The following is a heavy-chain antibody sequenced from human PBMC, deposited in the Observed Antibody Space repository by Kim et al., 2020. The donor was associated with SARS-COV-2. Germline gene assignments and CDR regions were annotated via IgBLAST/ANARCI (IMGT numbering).Heavy chain of an antibody. CDR3: ARDLESGYCSGGSCSNYYYYYYGMDV. D-gene: IGHD2-15*01. Sequence: GGSLRLSCAASGFTFSSCSMNWVRQAPGKRLEWVSSISSSSSYIYYADSVKGRFTISRDNAKNSLYLQMNSLRAEDTAVYYCARDLESGYCSGGSCSNYYYYYYGMDVWGQGTTVTVSS. J-gene: IGHJ6*02. V-gene: IGHV3-21*01. CDR1: GFTFSSCS. CDR2: ISSSSSYI.